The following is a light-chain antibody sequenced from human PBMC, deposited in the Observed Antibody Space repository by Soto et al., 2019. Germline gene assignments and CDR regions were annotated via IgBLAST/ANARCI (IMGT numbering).Light chain of an antibody. V-gene: IGKV3-15*01. CDR2: GAS. Sequence: EIVLTQSPATVSLSPGERATLSCRASQSLSSDLAWYQQKVGQAPRLLIYGASTRATGIPARYSGSGSGTEFTLTISSLQSEDFAVYYCQQYNNWPPVTFGPGTKVDIK. CDR3: QQYNNWPPVT. CDR1: QSLSSD. J-gene: IGKJ3*01.